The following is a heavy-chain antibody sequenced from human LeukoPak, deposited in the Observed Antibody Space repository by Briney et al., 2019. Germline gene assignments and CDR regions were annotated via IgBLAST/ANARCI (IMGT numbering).Heavy chain of an antibody. J-gene: IGHJ4*02. CDR1: GLTFSNYW. CDR2: ISNDGTST. D-gene: IGHD1-26*01. V-gene: IGHV3-74*01. CDR3: AKDRDVGAAGYYFGY. Sequence: GGSLRLSCAVSGLTFSNYWMHWVRQAPGKGLVWVSRISNDGTSTSYADSVKGRFTISRDNAKNTLYLQMNSLRAEDTAVYYCAKDRDVGAAGYYFGYWGQGTLLTVSA.